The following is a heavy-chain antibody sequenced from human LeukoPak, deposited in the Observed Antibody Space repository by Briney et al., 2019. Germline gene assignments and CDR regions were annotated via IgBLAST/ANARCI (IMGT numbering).Heavy chain of an antibody. V-gene: IGHV3-21*01. CDR3: ARDAPQIGSIAAAGTFDY. J-gene: IGHJ4*02. D-gene: IGHD6-13*01. Sequence: GGSLRLSCAASGFTFSSYSMNWVRQAPGKGLEWVSSISSSSSYIYYADSMKGRFTISRDNAKNSLYLQMNSLRAEDTAVYYCARDAPQIGSIAAAGTFDYWGQGTLVTVSS. CDR2: ISSSSSYI. CDR1: GFTFSSYS.